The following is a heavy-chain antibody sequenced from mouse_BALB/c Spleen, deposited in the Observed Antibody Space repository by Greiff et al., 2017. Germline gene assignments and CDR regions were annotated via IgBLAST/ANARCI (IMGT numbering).Heavy chain of an antibody. Sequence: QVQLKESAAELARPGASVKMSCKASGYTFTSYTMHWVKQRPGQGLEWIGYINPSSGYTEYNQKFKDKTTLTADKSSSTAYMQLSSLTSEDSAVYYCARLWLPPSYWYFDVWGAGTTVTVSS. CDR3: ARLWLPPSYWYFDV. CDR2: INPSSGYT. V-gene: IGHV1-4*02. CDR1: GYTFTSYT. J-gene: IGHJ1*01. D-gene: IGHD2-2*01.